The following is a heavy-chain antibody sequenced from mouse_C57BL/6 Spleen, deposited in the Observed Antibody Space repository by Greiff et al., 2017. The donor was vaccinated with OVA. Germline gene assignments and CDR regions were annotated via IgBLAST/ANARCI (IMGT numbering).Heavy chain of an antibody. CDR1: GFNIKHTY. V-gene: IGHV14-3*01. Sequence: EVQLQQSVAELVRPGASVKLSCTASGFNIKHTYMHWVKQRPEQGLEWIGRLDPANGNTEYAPKFPGTATITADTSSNTAYLQLSSLTSEDTAIDYCARFYDYDGYFDVWGTGTTVTVAS. CDR2: LDPANGNT. CDR3: ARFYDYDGYFDV. J-gene: IGHJ1*03. D-gene: IGHD2-4*01.